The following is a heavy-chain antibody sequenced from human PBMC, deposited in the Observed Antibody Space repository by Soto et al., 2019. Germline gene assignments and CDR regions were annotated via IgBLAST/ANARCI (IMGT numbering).Heavy chain of an antibody. J-gene: IGHJ6*02. CDR1: GFTVSSNY. Sequence: GGSLRLSCAASGFTVSSNYMSWVRQAPGKGLEWVSVIYSGGSTYYADSVKGRFTISRDNSKNTLYLQMNSLRAEDTAVYYCARESQGYSYGYYYYYGMDVWGQGTTVTVSS. V-gene: IGHV3-53*01. CDR3: ARESQGYSYGYYYYYGMDV. D-gene: IGHD5-18*01. CDR2: IYSGGST.